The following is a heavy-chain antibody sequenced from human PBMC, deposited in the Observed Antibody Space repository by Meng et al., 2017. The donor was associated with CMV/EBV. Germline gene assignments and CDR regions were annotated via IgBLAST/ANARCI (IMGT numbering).Heavy chain of an antibody. D-gene: IGHD2-8*01. Sequence: GESLKISCAASGFPFSSYAMSWVRQAPGKGLEWVATISGSGGSTYYADSVKGRFTISRDNSKNSLYLQMNSLRAEDTAVYYCAKDIVLMMYAIGLDYWGQGTLVTVSS. CDR2: ISGSGGST. CDR1: GFPFSSYA. CDR3: AKDIVLMMYAIGLDY. J-gene: IGHJ4*02. V-gene: IGHV3-23*01.